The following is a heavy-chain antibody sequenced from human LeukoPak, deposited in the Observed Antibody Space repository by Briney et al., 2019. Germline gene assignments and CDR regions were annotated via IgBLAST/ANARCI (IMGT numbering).Heavy chain of an antibody. CDR3: ARARRWLQFLFDY. CDR1: GFTFGHYA. CDR2: ISYDGSNK. D-gene: IGHD5-24*01. J-gene: IGHJ4*02. V-gene: IGHV3-30*01. Sequence: GGSLRLSCTSSGFTFGHYAVSWVRQAPGKGLEWVAVISYDGSNKYYADSVKGRFTISRDNSKNTLYLQMNSLRAEDTAVYYCARARRWLQFLFDYWGQGTLVTVSS.